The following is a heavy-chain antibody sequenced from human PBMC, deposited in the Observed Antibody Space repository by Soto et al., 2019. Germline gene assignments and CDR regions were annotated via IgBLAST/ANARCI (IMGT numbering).Heavy chain of an antibody. Sequence: QVQLVESGGGVVQPWRPLRLACAASGFTFSSYGMHWVRQAPGKGLEWVAVISYDGSNKYYADYVKGRFTNSRDNSKNTVYLQMNNLRAEDTAVYYCAKDGLHSSVCLEYWGQATLETV. CDR3: AKDGLHSSVCLEY. J-gene: IGHJ4*02. CDR1: GFTFSSYG. D-gene: IGHD6-19*01. V-gene: IGHV3-30*18. CDR2: ISYDGSNK.